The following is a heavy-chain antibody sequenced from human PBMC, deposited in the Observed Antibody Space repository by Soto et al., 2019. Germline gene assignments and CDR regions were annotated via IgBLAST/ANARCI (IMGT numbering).Heavy chain of an antibody. CDR3: AKMSVGSMITFRAVIAY. D-gene: IGHD3-16*02. CDR2: ISFDGNIQ. J-gene: IGHJ4*02. CDR1: GFTFSTYG. V-gene: IGHV3-30*18. Sequence: QVQLVESGGGVVQPGRSLRLSCAASGFTFSTYGMHWVRQAPGKGLEWVAVISFDGNIQYYADSVKGRFTISRDNSKNTLYLQMDRLRAEDTAVYYCAKMSVGSMITFRAVIAYWGQGTLVTVSS.